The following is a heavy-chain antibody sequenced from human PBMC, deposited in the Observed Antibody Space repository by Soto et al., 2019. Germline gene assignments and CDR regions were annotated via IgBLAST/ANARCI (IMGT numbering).Heavy chain of an antibody. Sequence: QINLIESGPTLVKPTQTLTLTCTFSGFSLSTSGAAVGWVRHPPGRAVERLALISWDGDKRYNASLGNRLTITKDSSMNLVFLKVTNLGPAPTATYYCAYRTTMTFFGLIIDHGICFGTWCHGTRVIVS. CDR3: AYRTTMTFFGLIIDHGICFGT. J-gene: IGHJ5*01. V-gene: IGHV2-5*02. D-gene: IGHD3-22*01. CDR1: GFSLSTSGAA. CDR2: ISWDGDK.